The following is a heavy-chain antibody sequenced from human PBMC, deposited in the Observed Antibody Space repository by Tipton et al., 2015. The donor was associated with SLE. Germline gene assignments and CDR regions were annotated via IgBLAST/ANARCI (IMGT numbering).Heavy chain of an antibody. CDR1: GGSFSGYY. V-gene: IGHV4-34*01. CDR3: ARGKPYYDFSSGYYSFDY. CDR2: INHSGST. D-gene: IGHD3-3*01. Sequence: LRLSCAVYGGSFSGYYWSWIRQPPGKGLEWIGEINHSGSTNYNPSLKSRLTISVDTSKNQFSLKLSSVTAADTAVYYCARGKPYYDFSSGYYSFDYWGQGTLVTVSS. J-gene: IGHJ4*02.